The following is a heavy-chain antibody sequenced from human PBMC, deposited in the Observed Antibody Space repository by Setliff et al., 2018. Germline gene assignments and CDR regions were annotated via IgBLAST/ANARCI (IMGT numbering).Heavy chain of an antibody. J-gene: IGHJ4*02. D-gene: IGHD6-6*01. CDR2: MYFSGST. V-gene: IGHV4-39*07. CDR3: ARGRNIAARLLDS. CDR1: GGSISTNSYY. Sequence: PSETLSLTCTVSGGSISTNSYYWGWVRQPPGKGLEWIGSMYFSGSTNYNPSLKSRVTISIDTSKDQFSLKLISMTAADTAVYYCARGRNIAARLLDSWGQGTLVTVSS.